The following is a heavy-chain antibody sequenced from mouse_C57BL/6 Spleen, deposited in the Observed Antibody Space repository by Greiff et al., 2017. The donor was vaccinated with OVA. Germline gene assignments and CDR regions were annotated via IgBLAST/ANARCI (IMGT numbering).Heavy chain of an antibody. Sequence: VKLVESGPGLVAPSQSLSITCTVSGFSLTSYAISWVRQPPGKGLEWLGVIWTGGGTNYNSALKSRLSISKDNSKSQVFLTMNSLQTDDTAKYYCARNPTHNYDSSYYYAMDYWGQGTTVTVSS. D-gene: IGHD1-1*01. J-gene: IGHJ4*01. CDR1: GFSLTSYA. CDR3: ARNPTHNYDSSYYYAMDY. CDR2: IWTGGGT. V-gene: IGHV2-9-1*01.